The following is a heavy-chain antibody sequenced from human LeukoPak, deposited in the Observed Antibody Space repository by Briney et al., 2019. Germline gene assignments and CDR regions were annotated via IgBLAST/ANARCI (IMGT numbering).Heavy chain of an antibody. CDR1: GFNFNNAW. Sequence: GGSLRLSCAASGFNFNNAWMSWVRQAPGMGLEWVGRIKSKTSGGTTDHAAPVEGRFTISRDDSKNTLFLQMNSLKTEDTAFYYCTTYMAARPDNFGFWGQGTLVTVSS. D-gene: IGHD6-6*01. CDR2: IKSKTSGGTT. CDR3: TTYMAARPDNFGF. J-gene: IGHJ4*02. V-gene: IGHV3-15*01.